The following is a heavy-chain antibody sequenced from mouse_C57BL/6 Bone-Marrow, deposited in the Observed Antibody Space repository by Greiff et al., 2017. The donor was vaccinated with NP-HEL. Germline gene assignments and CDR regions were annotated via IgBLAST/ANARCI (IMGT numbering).Heavy chain of an antibody. CDR3: ASPNYGSSSPFAY. CDR1: GYSFTSYY. Sequence: QVQLQQSGPELVKPGASVKISCKASGYSFTSYYIHWVKQRPGQGLEWIGWIYPGSGNTKYNEKFKGKATLTADTSSSTAYMQLSSLTSEDSAVDYCASPNYGSSSPFAYWGQGTLVTVSA. D-gene: IGHD1-1*01. CDR2: IYPGSGNT. V-gene: IGHV1-66*01. J-gene: IGHJ3*01.